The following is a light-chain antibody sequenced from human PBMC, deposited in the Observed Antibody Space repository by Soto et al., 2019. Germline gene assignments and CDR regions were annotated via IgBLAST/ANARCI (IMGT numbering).Light chain of an antibody. CDR2: NTN. Sequence: QSVLTQPPSASGTPGQRVTISCSGSSSNIGSNAVNWYQQLPGTAPKLLIYNTNQRPSGAPDRFSGSKSGTSASLAISGLQSEDEADYYCSSYTITSTLVIFGGGTKLTVL. J-gene: IGLJ2*01. CDR1: SSNIGSNA. CDR3: SSYTITSTLVI. V-gene: IGLV1-44*01.